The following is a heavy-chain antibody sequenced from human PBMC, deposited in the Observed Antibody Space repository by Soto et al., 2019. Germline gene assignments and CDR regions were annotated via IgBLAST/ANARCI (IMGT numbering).Heavy chain of an antibody. CDR3: AKTPRGSTLEIDY. V-gene: IGHV3-30*18. CDR1: GFTFSSYG. J-gene: IGHJ4*02. CDR2: ISYDGSNK. D-gene: IGHD1-26*01. Sequence: SGGSLRLSCAASGFTFSSYGMHWVRQAPGKGLEWVAVISYDGSNKYYADSVKGRFTISRDNSKNTLYLQMNSLRAEDTAVYYCAKTPRGSTLEIDYWGQGTLVTVSS.